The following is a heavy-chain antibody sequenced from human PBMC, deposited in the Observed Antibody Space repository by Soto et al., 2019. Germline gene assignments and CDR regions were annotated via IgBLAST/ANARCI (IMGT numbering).Heavy chain of an antibody. CDR2: ISAYNGNT. V-gene: IGHV1-18*01. J-gene: IGHJ6*02. D-gene: IGHD6-19*01. Sequence: ASLKVSCKASGYTFTSYGISWVRQAPGQGLEWMGWISAYNGNTNYAQKLQGRVTMTTDTSTSTAYMELRSLRSDDTAVYYCASAVAGTMYYYYGMDVWGQETTVTVSS. CDR1: GYTFTSYG. CDR3: ASAVAGTMYYYYGMDV.